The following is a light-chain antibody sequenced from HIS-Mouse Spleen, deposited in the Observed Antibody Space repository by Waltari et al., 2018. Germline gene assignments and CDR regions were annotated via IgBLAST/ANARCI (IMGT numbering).Light chain of an antibody. J-gene: IGLJ2*01. V-gene: IGLV2-23*01. CDR1: SSDVGSYNL. Sequence: QSALTQPASVSGSPGQSITISCTGTSSDVGSYNLVSWYQQPPGKAPKLMIYEGSKRPSGVLNRFSGSKSGNTASLTSSGLQAEDEADYYCCSYAGSSTLFGGGTKLTVL. CDR3: CSYAGSSTL. CDR2: EGS.